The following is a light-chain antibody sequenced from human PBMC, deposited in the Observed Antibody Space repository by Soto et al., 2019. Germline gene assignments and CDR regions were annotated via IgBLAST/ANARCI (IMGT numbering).Light chain of an antibody. Sequence: EIVLTQSPGTLSLSPGERATLSCRASQSVSQNFLAWYQQKPGQAPRLLINGASSRATGIPDRFSGSGSGTDFSLTIDRLEPEDFAVYFCQQYGSLPPTFGGGTKVAIK. CDR3: QQYGSLPPT. V-gene: IGKV3-20*01. CDR1: QSVSQNF. J-gene: IGKJ4*01. CDR2: GAS.